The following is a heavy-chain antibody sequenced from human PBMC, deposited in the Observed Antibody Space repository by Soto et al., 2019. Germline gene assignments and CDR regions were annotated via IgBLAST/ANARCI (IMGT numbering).Heavy chain of an antibody. Sequence: EVQLVESGGGLVQPGGSLRLSCAASGFTFSSYSMNWVRQAPGKGLEWVSYISSSSSTIYYADSVKGRFTISRDNDKNSLYLQMNSLRDEYTAVNNCARDLYYYDSSGDWGYWGQGTLVTVSS. D-gene: IGHD3-22*01. CDR1: GFTFSSYS. V-gene: IGHV3-48*02. CDR3: ARDLYYYDSSGDWGY. CDR2: ISSSSSTI. J-gene: IGHJ4*02.